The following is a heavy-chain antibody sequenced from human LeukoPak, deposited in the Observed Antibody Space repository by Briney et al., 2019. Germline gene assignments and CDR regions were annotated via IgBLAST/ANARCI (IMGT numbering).Heavy chain of an antibody. J-gene: IGHJ5*02. CDR3: AGKYRSNWYWFDP. CDR2: IYYSGNT. V-gene: IGHV4-39*07. D-gene: IGHD6-13*01. CDR1: GGSISSSYYY. Sequence: SETLSLTCTVSGGSISSSYYYWGWIRQPPGKGLEWIGTIYYSGNTYDNPSLKSRVTMSVDTSKNQFSLKLSSVTAADTAVYYCAGKYRSNWYWFDPWGQGTLVTVSS.